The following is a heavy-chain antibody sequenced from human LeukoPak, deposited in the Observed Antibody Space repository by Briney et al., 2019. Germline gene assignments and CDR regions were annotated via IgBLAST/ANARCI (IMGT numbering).Heavy chain of an antibody. D-gene: IGHD5-12*01. Sequence: SETLSLTCTVSGGSISSYYWSWIRQPPGKGLEWIGYIYYSGSTNYNPSLKSRVTISVDTSKNQFSLKLSSVTAADTAVYYCVRVRGYSGLYYGMDVWGQGTTVTVSS. CDR3: VRVRGYSGLYYGMDV. J-gene: IGHJ6*02. CDR1: GGSISSYY. CDR2: IYYSGST. V-gene: IGHV4-59*01.